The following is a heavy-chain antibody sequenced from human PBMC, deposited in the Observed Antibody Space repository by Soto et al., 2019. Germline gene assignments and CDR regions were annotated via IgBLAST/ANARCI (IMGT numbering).Heavy chain of an antibody. D-gene: IGHD3-10*01. CDR3: ARQGSLLWFGELWYYYYGMDV. Sequence: GGSLRLSCAASGFTFSSYWMSWVRQAPGKGLEWVANIKQDGSEKYYVDSVKGRFTISRDNAKNSLYLQMNSLRAEDTAAYYCARQGSLLWFGELWYYYYGMDVWGQGTTVTVSS. V-gene: IGHV3-7*01. CDR1: GFTFSSYW. J-gene: IGHJ6*02. CDR2: IKQDGSEK.